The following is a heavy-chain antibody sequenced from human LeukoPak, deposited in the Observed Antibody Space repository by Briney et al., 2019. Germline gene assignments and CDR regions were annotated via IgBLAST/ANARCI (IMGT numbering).Heavy chain of an antibody. J-gene: IGHJ3*01. CDR1: GFTFSTYA. D-gene: IGHD3-10*01. Sequence: PGGSLRLSCASSGFTFSTYAMHWVRQAPGKGLQYVSAISGNGDRTWYANSVNGRFTISRDNSKNTLYLQMGSLRAEDMAVYYCARGGIKGPHDAFDVWGQGTMVTVSS. V-gene: IGHV3-64*01. CDR3: ARGGIKGPHDAFDV. CDR2: ISGNGDRT.